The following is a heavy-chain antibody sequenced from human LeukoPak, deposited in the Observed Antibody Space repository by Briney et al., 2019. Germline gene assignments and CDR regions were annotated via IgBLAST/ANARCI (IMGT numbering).Heavy chain of an antibody. CDR3: ARAYSSSWYDAFDL. CDR2: IYGGGST. J-gene: IGHJ3*01. Sequence: GGSLRLSCAASGFTVSSNYMSWVRQAPGKGLEWVSVIYGGGSTYYADSVKGRFTISRDNSKNTLYLQMNSLRAEDTAVYYCARAYSSSWYDAFDLWGQGAMVTVSS. D-gene: IGHD6-13*01. CDR1: GFTVSSNY. V-gene: IGHV3-53*01.